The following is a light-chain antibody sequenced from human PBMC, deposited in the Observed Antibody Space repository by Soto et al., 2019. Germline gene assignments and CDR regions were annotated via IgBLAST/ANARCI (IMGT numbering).Light chain of an antibody. CDR1: QNVGRN. J-gene: IGKJ2*01. CDR2: GTA. Sequence: EIVMTQSPDTLSVSPGERATLSCRASQNVGRNVAWYQQRPGQAPRLLRHGTATRAADIPARFSGSVSGTEYTLTINSLQPEDFVIYYCQQYKKWPPMSTFGEGTKREMK. CDR3: QQYKKWPPMST. V-gene: IGKV3-15*01.